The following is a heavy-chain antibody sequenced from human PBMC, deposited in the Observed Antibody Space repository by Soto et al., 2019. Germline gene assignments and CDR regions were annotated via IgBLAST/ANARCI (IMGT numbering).Heavy chain of an antibody. D-gene: IGHD3-16*01. V-gene: IGHV3-30-3*01. Sequence: QVQLVESGGGVVQPGKSLRLSCAASGFTFNSFAMHWVRQAPGKGLEWVAVISYDGTNEYKVDSVRGRFTFSRDNSKNMLYLQMDALRIEVTGLYYCARGNQFGGVNANPAFESWGQGTLVTVSS. J-gene: IGHJ4*02. CDR3: ARGNQFGGVNANPAFES. CDR1: GFTFNSFA. CDR2: ISYDGTNE.